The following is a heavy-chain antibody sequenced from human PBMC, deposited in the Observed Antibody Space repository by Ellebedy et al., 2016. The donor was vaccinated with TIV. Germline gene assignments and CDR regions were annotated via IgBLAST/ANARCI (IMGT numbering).Heavy chain of an antibody. CDR2: ISSSSSTI. CDR1: GFTFSSYS. J-gene: IGHJ4*02. Sequence: GGSLRLSXAASGFTFSSYSMNWVRQAPGKGLEWVSYISSSSSTIYYADSVKGRFTISRDNAKNSLYLQMNSLKTEDTAVYYCARVGEYSGNYPLDYWGQGTLVTVSS. V-gene: IGHV3-48*04. CDR3: ARVGEYSGNYPLDY. D-gene: IGHD1-26*01.